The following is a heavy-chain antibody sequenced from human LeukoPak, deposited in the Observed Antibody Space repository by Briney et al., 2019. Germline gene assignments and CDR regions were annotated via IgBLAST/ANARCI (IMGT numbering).Heavy chain of an antibody. J-gene: IGHJ4*02. D-gene: IGHD4-17*01. CDR2: ISGSGGST. V-gene: IGHV3-23*01. Sequence: GGSLRLSCAASGFTFSSYAMSWVRQAPGKGLEWVSVISGSGGSTYYADSVKGRFTISRDNSKSTLYLQMNSLRAEDAAVYYCAKSGARSTTVTTGHFDYWGQGTLVTVSS. CDR3: AKSGARSTTVTTGHFDY. CDR1: GFTFSSYA.